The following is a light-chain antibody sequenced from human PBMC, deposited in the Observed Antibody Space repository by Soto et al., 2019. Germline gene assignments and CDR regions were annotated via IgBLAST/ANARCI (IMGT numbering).Light chain of an antibody. V-gene: IGLV2-23*02. J-gene: IGLJ1*01. Sequence: QSALAQPASVSGSPEQSVTISCTGTSSDVGTYNLVSWYQQHHGKAPKLIIYEVTERPSGVSNRFSGSKFGNTASLTISGLLPEDEADYYCCSYGGSSALPYVFGTGTKVTVL. CDR2: EVT. CDR1: SSDVGTYNL. CDR3: CSYGGSSALPYV.